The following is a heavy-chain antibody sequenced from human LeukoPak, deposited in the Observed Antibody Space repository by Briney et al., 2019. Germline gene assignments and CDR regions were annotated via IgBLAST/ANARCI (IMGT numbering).Heavy chain of an antibody. Sequence: GGSLRLSCVASGLTFSSYSMNWVRQAPGKGLEWVSSISSSSSYIYYADSVKGRFTNSRDNAKNSLYLQMNSLRAEDTAVYYCARVHYDILTGYYTWWGQGTLVTVSS. J-gene: IGHJ4*02. V-gene: IGHV3-21*01. CDR1: GLTFSSYS. D-gene: IGHD3-9*01. CDR3: ARVHYDILTGYYTW. CDR2: ISSSSSYI.